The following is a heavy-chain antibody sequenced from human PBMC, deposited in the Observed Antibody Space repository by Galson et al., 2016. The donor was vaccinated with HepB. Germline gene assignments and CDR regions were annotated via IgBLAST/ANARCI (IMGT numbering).Heavy chain of an antibody. CDR2: IYWDDDK. CDR1: GFSLRSSGVG. CDR3: SHRHGGSRNYETKKAFGI. J-gene: IGHJ3*02. D-gene: IGHD2-2*01. V-gene: IGHV2-5*02. Sequence: ALVKPTQTLTLTCTFSGFSLRSSGVGVGWIRQPPGKALEWLALIYWDDDKRYSPSLKSRLTITKGTSKNQVVLTMTNEDPVDTATYYCSHRHGGSRNYETKKAFGIWGQGTIVIVSS.